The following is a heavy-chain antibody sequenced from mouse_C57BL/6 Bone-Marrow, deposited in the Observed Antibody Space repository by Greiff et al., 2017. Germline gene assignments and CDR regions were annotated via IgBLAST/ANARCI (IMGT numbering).Heavy chain of an antibody. J-gene: IGHJ1*03. CDR1: GFTFSDFY. CDR3: ARDDGYSEYFDV. CDR2: SRNKANDYTT. D-gene: IGHD2-3*01. Sequence: EVKLVESGGGLVQSGRSLRLSCATSGFTFSDFYMEWVRQAPGKGLEWIAASRNKANDYTTEYSASVKGRFIVSRDTSQSILYLQMNALRAEDTAIYYCARDDGYSEYFDVWGTGTTVTVSS. V-gene: IGHV7-1*01.